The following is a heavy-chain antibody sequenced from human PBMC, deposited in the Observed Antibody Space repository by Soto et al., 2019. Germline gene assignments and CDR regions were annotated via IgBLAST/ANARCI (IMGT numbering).Heavy chain of an antibody. CDR1: GGSISSGGYS. J-gene: IGHJ4*02. Sequence: QLQLQESGSGLVKPSQTLSLTCAISGGSISSGGYSWSWIRQPPGKGLEWIGYIYHSGSTYYNPSLKNRVTISVDRSKNQFSLKLSSVTAADTAVYSWARGLNTAAALDYSGQGTLVTVSS. CDR3: ARGLNTAAALDY. V-gene: IGHV4-30-2*01. CDR2: IYHSGST. D-gene: IGHD6-13*01.